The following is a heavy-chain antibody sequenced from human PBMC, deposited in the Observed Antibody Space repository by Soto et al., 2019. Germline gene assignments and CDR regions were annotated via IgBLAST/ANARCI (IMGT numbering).Heavy chain of an antibody. CDR1: GYTFTSYG. Sequence: ASVKVSCKASGYTFTSYGISWVRQAPGQGLEWMGWISAYNGNTNYAQKLQGRVTMTTDTSTSTAYMELRSLRSDDTAVYYCARDLVTGYSSITIFGVVTPYYYYYGMDVWGQGTTVTSP. J-gene: IGHJ6*02. CDR2: ISAYNGNT. V-gene: IGHV1-18*04. CDR3: ARDLVTGYSSITIFGVVTPYYYYYGMDV. D-gene: IGHD3-3*01.